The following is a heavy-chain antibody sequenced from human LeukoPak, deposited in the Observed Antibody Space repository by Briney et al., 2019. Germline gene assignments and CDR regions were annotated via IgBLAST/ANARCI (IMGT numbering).Heavy chain of an antibody. CDR3: VRPYYYDSRIDP. V-gene: IGHV4-30-4*01. D-gene: IGHD3-22*01. Sequence: SETLSLTCTVSGGSISSGDYYWSWIRQPPGKGLEWIAYMYYSGSTYYNPSLKSRVTMSADTSKNQFSLKLSSVTAADTAVYYCVRPYYYDSRIDPWGQGTLVTVSS. CDR2: MYYSGST. J-gene: IGHJ5*02. CDR1: GGSISSGDYY.